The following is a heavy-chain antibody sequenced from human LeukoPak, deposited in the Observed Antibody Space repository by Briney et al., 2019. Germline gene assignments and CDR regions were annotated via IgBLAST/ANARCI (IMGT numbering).Heavy chain of an antibody. V-gene: IGHV3-23*01. J-gene: IGHJ6*03. Sequence: GGSLRLSCAASGFTLRSYAMSWVRQAPGKGLEWVSSISASGGSTNYADSVKGRFIISRDNYKNTVYLQMNSLRAEDTAVYYCAKVMKGSERLTMVRGVIIKTAGLYYMDVWGKGTTVTVSS. D-gene: IGHD3-10*01. CDR2: ISASGGST. CDR1: GFTLRSYA. CDR3: AKVMKGSERLTMVRGVIIKTAGLYYMDV.